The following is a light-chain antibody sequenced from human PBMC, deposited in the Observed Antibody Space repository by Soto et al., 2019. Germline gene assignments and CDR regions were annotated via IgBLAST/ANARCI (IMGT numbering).Light chain of an antibody. CDR1: QSIRTN. Sequence: EIVMTQSPATLSVSPGERAILSCSASQSIRTNVAWYQQRPGQAPRLLIYGASTRATDIPARFSGRGSGTEFTLAISSLQSEDFAIYYCQQYNHWTSITFGQGTRLEF. V-gene: IGKV3-15*01. CDR3: QQYNHWTSIT. CDR2: GAS. J-gene: IGKJ5*01.